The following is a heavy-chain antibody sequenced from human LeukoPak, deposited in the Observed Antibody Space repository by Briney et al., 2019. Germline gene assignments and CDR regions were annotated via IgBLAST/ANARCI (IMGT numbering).Heavy chain of an antibody. CDR2: ISYDGSNE. V-gene: IGHV3-30*18. CDR3: AKDGYSSSSGGLFDY. CDR1: GFTFSSYG. J-gene: IGHJ4*02. D-gene: IGHD6-6*01. Sequence: PGGSLRLSCAASGFTFSSYGMNWVRQAPGKGLEWVAVISYDGSNEYYADSVKGRFTISRDNSKNTLYLQMNSLRAEDTALYYCAKDGYSSSSGGLFDYWGQGTLVTVSS.